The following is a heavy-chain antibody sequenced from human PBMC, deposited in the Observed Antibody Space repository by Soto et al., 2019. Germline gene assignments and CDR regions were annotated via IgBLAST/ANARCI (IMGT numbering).Heavy chain of an antibody. D-gene: IGHD6-25*01. CDR1: GYTFTAYT. CDR2: LNDVNGNT. Sequence: ASVKVSCKASGYTFTAYTMHWVRQAPGQRLEWMGWLNDVNGNTKYSQKFQGRVTITRDTAASTAYMEVTSLTSEDTAVYYCARFRGGAYGMDVWGQGTAVTVSS. J-gene: IGHJ6*02. V-gene: IGHV1-3*01. CDR3: ARFRGGAYGMDV.